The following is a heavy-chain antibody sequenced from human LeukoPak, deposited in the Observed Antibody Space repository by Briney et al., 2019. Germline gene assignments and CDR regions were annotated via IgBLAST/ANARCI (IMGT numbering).Heavy chain of an antibody. V-gene: IGHV5-51*01. J-gene: IGHJ4*02. D-gene: IGHD3-22*01. Sequence: GESLKISCKGSGYSFTSYWIGWVRQMPGKGLEWMGIIYPGDSDTRYSPPFQGQVTISADKSISTAYLQWSSLKASDTAMYYCARSYYDSSGTIEAFDYWGQRTLVTVSS. CDR1: GYSFTSYW. CDR2: IYPGDSDT. CDR3: ARSYYDSSGTIEAFDY.